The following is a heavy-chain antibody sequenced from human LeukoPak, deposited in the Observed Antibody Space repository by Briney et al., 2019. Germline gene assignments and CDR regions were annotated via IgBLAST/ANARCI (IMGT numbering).Heavy chain of an antibody. V-gene: IGHV3-11*05. D-gene: IGHD3-22*01. CDR3: ATDYQYYYDRTPSAHDY. CDR1: RFTSSDYY. Sequence: GGSQRLSRAPSRFTSSDYYMRWIRQAPAKGLECVSYISSSSSYTNYADSVKGRFTISRDNAKNSLYLQMNSLRAEDTAVYYCATDYQYYYDRTPSAHDYWGQGTLVTVSS. J-gene: IGHJ4*02. CDR2: ISSSSSYT.